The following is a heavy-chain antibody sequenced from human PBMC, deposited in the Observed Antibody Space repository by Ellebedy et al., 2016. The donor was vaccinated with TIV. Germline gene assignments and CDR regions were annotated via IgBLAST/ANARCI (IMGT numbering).Heavy chain of an antibody. V-gene: IGHV3-66*01. J-gene: IGHJ4*02. Sequence: GESLKISCAASGFTFGSYAMTWVRQAPGKGLEWVSIIYSGGSTYYADSVKDRFTISRDNSKNTLYLQMSSLRAEDTAIYYCARTKYLDYWGQGTLVTVSS. CDR1: GFTFGSYA. CDR2: IYSGGST. CDR3: ARTKYLDY.